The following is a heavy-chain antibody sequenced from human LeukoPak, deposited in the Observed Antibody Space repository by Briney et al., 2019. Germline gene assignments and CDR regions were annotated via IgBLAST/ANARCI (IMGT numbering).Heavy chain of an antibody. CDR3: AREEVGEGVPAAILFSQLHDAFDI. CDR1: GFTFSSYS. V-gene: IGHV3-48*02. Sequence: GGSLRLSCAASGFTFSSYSMNWVRQAPGKGLEWISYISSSSSSVYYADSVKGRFTISGDNAQNSLYLQMSSLRDEDTAVYYCAREEVGEGVPAAILFSQLHDAFDIWGQGTMVTVSS. D-gene: IGHD2-2*01. CDR2: ISSSSSSV. J-gene: IGHJ3*02.